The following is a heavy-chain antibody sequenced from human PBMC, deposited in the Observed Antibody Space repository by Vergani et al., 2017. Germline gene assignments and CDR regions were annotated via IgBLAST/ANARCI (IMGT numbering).Heavy chain of an antibody. CDR1: GFDFSSYI. CDR2: VSTGTKSQ. CDR3: AREYSSTSGRAFDF. V-gene: IGHV3-48*01. Sequence: VQLEESGGGVVQPGRSLRLSCVVSGFDFSSYIMNWVRQAPGKGLEWVSFVSTGTKSQSYAESVKGRFTISRDSAKNSLYLQMDSLRAEDTAVYYCAREYSSTSGRAFDFWGQGTKVTVSS. D-gene: IGHD2-2*01. J-gene: IGHJ3*01.